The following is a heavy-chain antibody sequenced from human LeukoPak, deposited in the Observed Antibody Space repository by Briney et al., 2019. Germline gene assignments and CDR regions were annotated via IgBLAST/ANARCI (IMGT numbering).Heavy chain of an antibody. CDR1: GASIDSHSW. J-gene: IGHJ6*02. V-gene: IGHV4-4*02. Sequence: SETLSLTCAVSGASIDSHSWWSWVRQPPGKGLEWIGEINDSGSTNYSPSLKSRVTILVDTSKNQFSLKLSSVAAADTAMYYCARRLPTVTVPGYYYGMDVWGQGTTVTVSS. D-gene: IGHD4-17*01. CDR3: ARRLPTVTVPGYYYGMDV. CDR2: INDSGST.